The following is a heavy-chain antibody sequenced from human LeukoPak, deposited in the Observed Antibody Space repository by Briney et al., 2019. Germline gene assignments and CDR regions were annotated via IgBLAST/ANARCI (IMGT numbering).Heavy chain of an antibody. V-gene: IGHV4-4*07. CDR3: ARGPKMSAIGSFDY. CDR1: GGSISSYY. CDR2: IYASGST. D-gene: IGHD5-24*01. Sequence: SETLSLTCIVSGGSISSYYWSWIRQPAGKGLEWIGRIYASGSTNYNPSLKSRVTMSGDTSKNQFSLKLTSVTAGDTAVYYCARGPKMSAIGSFDYWGQGALVTVS. J-gene: IGHJ4*02.